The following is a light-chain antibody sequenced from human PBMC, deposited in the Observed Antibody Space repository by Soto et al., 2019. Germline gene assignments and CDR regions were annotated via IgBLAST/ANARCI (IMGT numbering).Light chain of an antibody. J-gene: IGKJ5*01. CDR2: GAS. CDR1: QSVNSY. V-gene: IGKV3-11*01. Sequence: EIVSTHSPATLSLSPGEIATLSCRASQSVNSYLAWYQQKPGQAPRLLIYGASNRATGIPARFSGSGSGTDFTLTISSLEPEDFAVYYCQQRSNWPRTFGQGTRLEIK. CDR3: QQRSNWPRT.